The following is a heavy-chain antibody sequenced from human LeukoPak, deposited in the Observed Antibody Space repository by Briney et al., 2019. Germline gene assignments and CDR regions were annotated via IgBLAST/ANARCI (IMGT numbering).Heavy chain of an antibody. CDR1: GFTFSSYS. V-gene: IGHV3-21*01. Sequence: GGSLRLSCAASGFTFSSYSMTWVRQAPGKGLEWVSSISSSSSYIYYADSVKGRFTISRDNAKNSLYLQMNSLRAEDTAVYYCARERIQLWLIEHAFDIWGQGTMVTVSP. J-gene: IGHJ3*02. D-gene: IGHD5-18*01. CDR3: ARERIQLWLIEHAFDI. CDR2: ISSSSSYI.